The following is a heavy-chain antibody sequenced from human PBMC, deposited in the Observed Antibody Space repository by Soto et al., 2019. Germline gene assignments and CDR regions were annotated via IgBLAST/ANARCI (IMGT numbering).Heavy chain of an antibody. CDR1: GGSFSGYY. J-gene: IGHJ3*02. Sequence: QVQLQQWGAGLLKPSETLSLTCAVYGGSFSGYYWSWIRQPPGKGLEWIGEINHSGSTNYNPSLKSRVPISVDPSKNQFSLKLSSVTAADTAVYYCARGRIVVVPAAPDNDAFDIWGQGTMVTVSS. V-gene: IGHV4-34*01. CDR3: ARGRIVVVPAAPDNDAFDI. CDR2: INHSGST. D-gene: IGHD2-2*01.